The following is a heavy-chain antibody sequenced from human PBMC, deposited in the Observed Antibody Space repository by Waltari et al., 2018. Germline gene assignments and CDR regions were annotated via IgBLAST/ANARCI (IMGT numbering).Heavy chain of an antibody. V-gene: IGHV3-23*01. CDR3: AKDPTPYYYDSSGYYWDY. CDR2: ISGSGGST. Sequence: EVQLLESGGGWVQPGGSLRLSCAASGFTFSSYAMSWVRQAPGKGLEWVSAISGSGGSTYYADSVKGRFTISRDNSKNTLYLQMNSLRAEDTAVYYCAKDPTPYYYDSSGYYWDYWGQGTLVTVSS. D-gene: IGHD3-22*01. CDR1: GFTFSSYA. J-gene: IGHJ4*02.